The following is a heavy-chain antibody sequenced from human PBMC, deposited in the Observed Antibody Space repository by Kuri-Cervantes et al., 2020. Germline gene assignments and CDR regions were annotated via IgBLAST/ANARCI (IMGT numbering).Heavy chain of an antibody. V-gene: IGHV4-4*07. CDR1: GGSISRYY. J-gene: IGHJ6*03. CDR2: IYTTGST. CDR3: ARDSVSASRYHYYYMDV. D-gene: IGHD6-25*01. Sequence: SETLSLTCTVSGGSISRYYWSWIRQPAGKGLEWIGRIYTTGSTNYNPSLKSRVTISVDESKNQLSLTLSTVTAADTALYYCARDSVSASRYHYYYMDVWGKGIAVTVSS.